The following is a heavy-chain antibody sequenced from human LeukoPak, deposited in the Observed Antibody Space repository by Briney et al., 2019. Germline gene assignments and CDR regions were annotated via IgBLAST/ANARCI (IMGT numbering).Heavy chain of an antibody. CDR3: ARFLSPGSYYDP. Sequence: SETLSLTCTVSGGSISSYYWSWIRQPPGKGLEWIGYIYYSGSTNYNPSLKSRVTISVDTSKNQFSLKLSFVTAADTAVYYCARFLSPGSYYDPWGQGTLVTVSS. CDR1: GGSISSYY. CDR2: IYYSGST. J-gene: IGHJ5*02. D-gene: IGHD3-10*01. V-gene: IGHV4-59*01.